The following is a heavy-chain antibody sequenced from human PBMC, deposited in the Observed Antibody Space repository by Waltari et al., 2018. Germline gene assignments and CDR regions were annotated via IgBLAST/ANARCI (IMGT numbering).Heavy chain of an antibody. CDR1: GYTFTDYY. CDR3: ATEGTAPERGQWLGGIDY. D-gene: IGHD6-19*01. J-gene: IGHJ4*02. CDR2: VDPEDGET. Sequence: EVQLVQSGAEVKKPGATVKISCKVSGYTFTDYYMHWVQQAPGKGLEWMGLVDPEDGETIYAEKFQGRVTITADTSTDTAYMELSSLRSEDTAVYYCATEGTAPERGQWLGGIDYWGQGTLVTVSS. V-gene: IGHV1-69-2*01.